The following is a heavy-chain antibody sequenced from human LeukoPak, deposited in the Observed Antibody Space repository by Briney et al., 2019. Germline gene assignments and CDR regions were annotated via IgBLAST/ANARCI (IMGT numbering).Heavy chain of an antibody. Sequence: PGGSLRFSCAASGFTFSSYAMSWVRQAPGKGLEWVSGISGSGGSTNYADSVKGRFTIARDNSKNTLYLQMNSLGAEDTAVYYCAKVAPYGNYLFHYWGQGTRVTVSS. CDR2: ISGSGGST. D-gene: IGHD1-7*01. J-gene: IGHJ4*02. CDR3: AKVAPYGNYLFHY. V-gene: IGHV3-23*01. CDR1: GFTFSSYA.